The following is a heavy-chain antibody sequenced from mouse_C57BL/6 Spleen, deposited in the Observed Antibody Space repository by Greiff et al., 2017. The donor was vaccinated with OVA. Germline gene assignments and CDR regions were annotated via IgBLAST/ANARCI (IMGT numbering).Heavy chain of an antibody. D-gene: IGHD2-4*01. CDR1: GYTFTSYW. V-gene: IGHV1-61*01. Sequence: QVQLQQPGAELVRPGSSVKLSCKASGYTFTSYWMDWVKQRPGQGLEWIGNIYPSASETHYNQKFKDKATLTVDKSSSTAYLQLSSLTSEDSAVYYCAREGGIRRYFDVWGTGTTVTVSS. J-gene: IGHJ1*03. CDR3: AREGGIRRYFDV. CDR2: IYPSASET.